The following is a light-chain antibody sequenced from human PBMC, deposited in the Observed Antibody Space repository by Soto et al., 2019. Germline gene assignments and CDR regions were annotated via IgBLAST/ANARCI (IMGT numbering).Light chain of an antibody. CDR3: QHSYKMPS. CDR1: RNVSIY. CDR2: ATS. Sequence: EIPLTQSPSYLAASVGDRLTLTCRASRNVSIYLNWYQHKPGKGPTLPIHATSNLQIGVLSRFSGSGSGTEFTLTISSLEPEDFGTYYCQHSYKMPSFGQGTRLEIK. J-gene: IGKJ5*01. V-gene: IGKV1-39*01.